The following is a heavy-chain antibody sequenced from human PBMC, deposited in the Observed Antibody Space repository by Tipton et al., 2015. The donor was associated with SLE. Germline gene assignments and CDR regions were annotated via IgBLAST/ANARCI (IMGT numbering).Heavy chain of an antibody. V-gene: IGHV1-2*06. D-gene: IGHD2-21*02. CDR1: GYTFNQYY. Sequence: QVQLVQSGAEVKKPGASVKISCKASGYTFNQYYIQWVLQAPGQGLEWMGRINPYSGATVYAQKFQGRVTVTRDTSASTAYMEQSRLRSEDTAVYYCVSDVTDRSAYYYYYNSMDVWGKGTTGTVSS. CDR2: INPYSGAT. CDR3: VSDVTDRSAYYYYYNSMDV. J-gene: IGHJ6*03.